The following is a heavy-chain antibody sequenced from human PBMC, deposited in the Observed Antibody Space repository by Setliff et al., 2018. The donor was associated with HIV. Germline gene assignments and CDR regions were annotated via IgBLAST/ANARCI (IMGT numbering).Heavy chain of an antibody. D-gene: IGHD4-17*01. CDR1: GGSISTYY. J-gene: IGHJ3*01. CDR3: ARVQMAYAAFDV. Sequence: SETLSLTCTVSGGSISTYYWSWIRQPPGKGLEWIGSIYFTGSSDNNPSLKSRVTLSVDTSKHQFSLKQSSVTAADTAVYYCARVQMAYAAFDVWGQGTMVTVSS. V-gene: IGHV4-59*01. CDR2: IYFTGSS.